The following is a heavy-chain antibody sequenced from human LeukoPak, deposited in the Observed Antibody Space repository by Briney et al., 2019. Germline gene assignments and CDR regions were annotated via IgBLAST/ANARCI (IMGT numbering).Heavy chain of an antibody. V-gene: IGHV4-34*01. CDR2: INHSGST. Sequence: ASETLSLTCTVYGGSFSGYFWSWIRQPPGKGLEWIGEINHSGSTNYNPSLKSRITISVDTSKTQFSLKLSSVTAADTAVYYCARGGTWPVQNAYSGPGTLVTVSS. CDR3: ARGGTWPVQNAY. CDR1: GGSFSGYF. J-gene: IGHJ4*02. D-gene: IGHD1-1*01.